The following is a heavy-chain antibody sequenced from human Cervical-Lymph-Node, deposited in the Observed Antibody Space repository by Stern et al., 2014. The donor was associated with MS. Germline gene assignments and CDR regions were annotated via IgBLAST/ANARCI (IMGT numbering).Heavy chain of an antibody. CDR3: ARGVVSNRAAATLHNLFDP. J-gene: IGHJ5*02. Sequence: VQLEESGAEVKKPGSSVNVSCKASGGTFSSSYAITWMRQAPGPGLEWMGRIIPILGLPNYAQKFQGRVTITADTSTSTAYMELSSLRSEDTAVYYCARGVVSNRAAATLHNLFDPWGQGTLVTVSS. V-gene: IGHV1-69*09. D-gene: IGHD2-15*01. CDR1: GGTFSSSYA. CDR2: IIPILGLP.